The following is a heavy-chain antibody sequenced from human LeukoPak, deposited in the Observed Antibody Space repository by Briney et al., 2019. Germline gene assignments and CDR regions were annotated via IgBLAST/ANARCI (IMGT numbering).Heavy chain of an antibody. J-gene: IGHJ4*02. Sequence: GASVKVSCKASGYTFTSYAMHWVRQAPGQRLEWMGWINAGNGNTKYSQKFQGRVTITRDTSASTAYMELSSLRSEDTAVYYCARGTGIAAAGRNQDDYWGQGTLVTVSS. V-gene: IGHV1-3*01. CDR1: GYTFTSYA. CDR3: ARGTGIAAAGRNQDDY. CDR2: INAGNGNT. D-gene: IGHD6-13*01.